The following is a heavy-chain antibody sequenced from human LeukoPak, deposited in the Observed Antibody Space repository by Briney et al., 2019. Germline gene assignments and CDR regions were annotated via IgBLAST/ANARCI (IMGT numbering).Heavy chain of an antibody. Sequence: PGGSLRLSCAASGFTFSSYWMSWVRQAPGKGLEWVANIKQDGSEKYYVDSVKGRFIISRDNAKNSLYLQMDSLRAEDTAMYYCAKGGWTSPFDPWGLGTLVTVSS. V-gene: IGHV3-7*03. J-gene: IGHJ5*02. D-gene: IGHD2-2*01. CDR2: IKQDGSEK. CDR3: AKGGWTSPFDP. CDR1: GFTFSSYW.